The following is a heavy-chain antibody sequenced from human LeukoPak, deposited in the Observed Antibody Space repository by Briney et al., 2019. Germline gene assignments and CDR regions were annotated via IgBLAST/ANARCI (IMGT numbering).Heavy chain of an antibody. D-gene: IGHD3-10*01. V-gene: IGHV3-74*01. Sequence: PGGSLRLSCAASGFTFGSYWMHWVRQAPGKGLVWVSRINSDGSSTSYADSVKGRFTISRDNAKNTLYLQMNNLRAEDTAVYYCATKRGSGNYLIDYWGQGTLVTVSS. J-gene: IGHJ4*02. CDR1: GFTFGSYW. CDR2: INSDGSST. CDR3: ATKRGSGNYLIDY.